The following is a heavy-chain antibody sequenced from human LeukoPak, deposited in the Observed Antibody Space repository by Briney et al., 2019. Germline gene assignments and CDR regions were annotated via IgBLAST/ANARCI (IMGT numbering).Heavy chain of an antibody. Sequence: GGSLRLSCAASGFTFSNYWMHWVRQAPGKGPVWVARIKNDGSYTSYADSVKGRFTISRDDAKNTLYLQMSSLRAEDTAVYYCARDFHMGGTPGDDFDYWGRGTLVTVSS. D-gene: IGHD1-7*01. CDR3: ARDFHMGGTPGDDFDY. CDR2: IKNDGSYT. J-gene: IGHJ4*02. CDR1: GFTFSNYW. V-gene: IGHV3-74*01.